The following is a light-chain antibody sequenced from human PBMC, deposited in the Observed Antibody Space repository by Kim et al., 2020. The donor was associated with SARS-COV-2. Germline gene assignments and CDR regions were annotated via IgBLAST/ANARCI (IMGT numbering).Light chain of an antibody. Sequence: GQTAGITGGGTRIGSKSVHWYQQKPGQAPVLVISYDSVRPSGIPERFSGSNSGNTATVTISRVEAGDEANYYCQVWDSSDDHRVVFGGGTQLTVL. V-gene: IGLV3-21*04. CDR3: QVWDSSDDHRVV. CDR2: YDS. CDR1: RIGSKS. J-gene: IGLJ2*01.